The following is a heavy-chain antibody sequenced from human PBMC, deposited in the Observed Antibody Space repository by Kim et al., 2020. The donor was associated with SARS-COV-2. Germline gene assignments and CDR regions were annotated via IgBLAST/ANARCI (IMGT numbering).Heavy chain of an antibody. V-gene: IGHV3-21*01. CDR3: ASHRRLGY. CDR2: YI. D-gene: IGHD3-9*01. J-gene: IGHJ4*02. Sequence: YIYDADSVKGRVISSRDKAKNSLYLEMNSLRAEDTAVYYCASHRRLGYWGPGTLVTVSS.